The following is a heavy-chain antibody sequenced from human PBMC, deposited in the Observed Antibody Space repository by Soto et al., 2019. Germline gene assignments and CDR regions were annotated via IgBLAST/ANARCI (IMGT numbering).Heavy chain of an antibody. J-gene: IGHJ5*02. CDR1: GSIFTSYS. V-gene: IGHV1-18*01. Sequence: QVQLVQSGPEVKKPGASVKVSCKASGSIFTSYSISWVRQAPGQGLEWMGWIRSYNGNTNYSQNLQGRLTMTTDTSTSTAYMELRSLRSDDTALYFCAKTFYDGTPASWGQGTLVTVSS. D-gene: IGHD3-3*01. CDR3: AKTFYDGTPAS. CDR2: IRSYNGNT.